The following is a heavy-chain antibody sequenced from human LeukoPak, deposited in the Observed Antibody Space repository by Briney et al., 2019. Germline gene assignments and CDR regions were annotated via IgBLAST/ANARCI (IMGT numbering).Heavy chain of an antibody. V-gene: IGHV3-23*01. CDR3: ARRSAAQAFDY. CDR1: GFTFNSYA. CDR2: ISGGGGSTYYA. D-gene: IGHD4-17*01. J-gene: IGHJ4*02. Sequence: GGSLRLSCAASGFTFNSYAMSWARQAPGKGLEWVSTISGGGGSTYYAYYADSVRGRFTLSRDNSKNTLYLQMNSLRAEDTAIYYCARRSAAQAFDYWGQGTLVTVSS.